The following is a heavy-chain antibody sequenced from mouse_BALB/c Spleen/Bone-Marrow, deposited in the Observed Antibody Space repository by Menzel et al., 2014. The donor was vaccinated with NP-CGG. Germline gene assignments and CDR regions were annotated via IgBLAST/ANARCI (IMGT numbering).Heavy chain of an antibody. CDR2: ISNLAYSI. Sequence: EVQVVESGGGLVQPGGSRKLSCAASGFTFSDYGMAWVRQAPGKGPGWVAFISNLAYSIYYADTVTGRFTISRENAKNTLYLEISSLRSEDSAMYYCARAGYDGYPWYFDVWGAGTTVTVSS. J-gene: IGHJ1*01. V-gene: IGHV5-15*02. CDR1: GFTFSDYG. D-gene: IGHD2-3*01. CDR3: ARAGYDGYPWYFDV.